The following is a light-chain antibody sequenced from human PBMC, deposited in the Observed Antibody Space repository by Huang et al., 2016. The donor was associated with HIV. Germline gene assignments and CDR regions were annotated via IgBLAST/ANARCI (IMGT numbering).Light chain of an antibody. CDR1: QSVSSTY. J-gene: IGKJ2*01. CDR3: QQYGSSPYT. V-gene: IGKV3-20*01. CDR2: GAS. Sequence: EIVLTQSPGTLSLSPGERATLSCRASQSVSSTYLAWYQQKPGQAPRLLIYGASIRATGIPDRFSGSGSGTDFTLTISSLEPEDLAVYYCQQYGSSPYTFGQGTELEIK.